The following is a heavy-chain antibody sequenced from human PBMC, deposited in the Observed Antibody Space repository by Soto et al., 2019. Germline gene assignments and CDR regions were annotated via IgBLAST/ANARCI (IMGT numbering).Heavy chain of an antibody. D-gene: IGHD6-6*01. CDR3: ARDLVSVAADDY. CDR2: ISYDGSNK. Sequence: GGSLRLSCAASGFTFSSYAMHWVRQAPGKGLEWVAVISYDGSNKYYADSVKGRFTISRDNSKNTLYLQMNSLRAEDTAVYYCARDLVSVAADDYWGQGTLVTVSS. V-gene: IGHV3-30-3*01. CDR1: GFTFSSYA. J-gene: IGHJ4*02.